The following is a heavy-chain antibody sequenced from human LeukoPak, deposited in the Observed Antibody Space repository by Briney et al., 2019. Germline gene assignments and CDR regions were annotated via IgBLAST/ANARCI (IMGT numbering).Heavy chain of an antibody. CDR3: ARESMTTVNFDY. Sequence: SETLSLTCTVSGGTISSYYWSWIRQPPGKGLEWIGYIYYSGSTNYNPSLKSRVTISVDTSKNQFSLKLSSVTAADTAVYYCARESMTTVNFDYWGQGTLVTVSS. D-gene: IGHD4-17*01. J-gene: IGHJ4*02. V-gene: IGHV4-59*01. CDR2: IYYSGST. CDR1: GGTISSYY.